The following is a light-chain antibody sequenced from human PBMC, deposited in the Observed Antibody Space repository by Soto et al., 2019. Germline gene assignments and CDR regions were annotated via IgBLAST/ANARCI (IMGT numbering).Light chain of an antibody. V-gene: IGKV1-5*03. J-gene: IGKJ4*01. CDR2: KAS. CDR3: QQYNSYAFT. Sequence: DIQMTHAPSTLSAPVEDRVTLTFPASQSISRWLACYQNKPEEAPKLLIYKASSLEGGVPSRFSGIGSGTEFTLTISSLQPDDFATYYCQQYNSYAFTFGGGTKVEMK. CDR1: QSISRW.